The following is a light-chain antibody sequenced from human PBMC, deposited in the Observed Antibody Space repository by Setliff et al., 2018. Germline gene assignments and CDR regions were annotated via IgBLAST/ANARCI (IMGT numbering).Light chain of an antibody. J-gene: IGLJ2*01. CDR1: SSDVGGYNY. V-gene: IGLV2-14*03. Sequence: QSALAQPASVSGSPGQSITISCTGTSSDVGGYNYVSWYQHHPGKAPQLMIYDVSKRPSGVSNRFSGSKSGNTASLTISGLQAEDEADYYCCSYASSNTFTGVFGRGTK. CDR3: CSYASSNTFTGV. CDR2: DVS.